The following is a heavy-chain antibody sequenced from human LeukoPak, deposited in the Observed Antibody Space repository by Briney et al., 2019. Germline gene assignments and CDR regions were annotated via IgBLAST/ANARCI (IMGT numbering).Heavy chain of an antibody. D-gene: IGHD3-9*01. Sequence: GGSLRLSCAASGFTFSSYSMDWVRQAPGKGLERVSSISSSSSYIYYADSVKGRFTISRDNAKNSLYLQMNSLRAEDTAVYYCARDMDYDILTGYQGYFDYWGQGTLVTVSS. J-gene: IGHJ4*02. CDR2: ISSSSSYI. CDR3: ARDMDYDILTGYQGYFDY. CDR1: GFTFSSYS. V-gene: IGHV3-21*01.